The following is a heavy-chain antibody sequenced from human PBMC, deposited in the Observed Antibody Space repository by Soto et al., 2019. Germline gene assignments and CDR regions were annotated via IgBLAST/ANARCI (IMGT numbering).Heavy chain of an antibody. J-gene: IGHJ4*02. CDR2: VKVGKSDT. CDR1: GNTFTGDS. D-gene: IGHD2-2*01. V-gene: IGHV1-3*01. CDR3: ASVMPRSNTCLEH. Sequence: QVQLVQSGAEVKMPGASVKVSCKASGNTFTGDSLHWLRQAPGQSLEWMGWVKVGKSDTRYSQKFQGRVNFTKDKSASTAYMELSSLRSEDTAMYYCASVMPRSNTCLEHWGQGTLVTVSS.